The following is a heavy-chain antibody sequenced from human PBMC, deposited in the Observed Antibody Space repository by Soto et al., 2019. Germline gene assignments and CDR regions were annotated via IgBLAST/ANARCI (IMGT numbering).Heavy chain of an antibody. CDR2: IYYSGST. Sequence: SETLSLTCTVSGGSISSYYWSWIRQPPGKGLEWIGYIYYSGSTNYNPSLKSRVTISVDTSKNQFSLKLSSVTAADTAVYYCARASPIGLDTAMVPDYWGQGILVTVSS. J-gene: IGHJ4*02. D-gene: IGHD5-18*01. CDR1: GGSISSYY. V-gene: IGHV4-59*01. CDR3: ARASPIGLDTAMVPDY.